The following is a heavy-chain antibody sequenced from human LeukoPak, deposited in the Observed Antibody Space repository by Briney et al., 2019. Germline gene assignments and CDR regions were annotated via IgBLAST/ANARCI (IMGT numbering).Heavy chain of an antibody. CDR1: GFTFSDYY. D-gene: IGHD1-26*01. CDR3: ARDRYVGATTAGDSDS. CDR2: ISSSSYI. J-gene: IGHJ4*02. V-gene: IGHV3-69-1*01. Sequence: PGGSLRLSCAASGFTFSDYYMSWIRQAPGKGLEWVSSISSSSYIYYADSVKGRFTISRDNAKNSLYLQMNSLRAEDTAVYYCARDRYVGATTAGDSDSWGQGTLVTVSS.